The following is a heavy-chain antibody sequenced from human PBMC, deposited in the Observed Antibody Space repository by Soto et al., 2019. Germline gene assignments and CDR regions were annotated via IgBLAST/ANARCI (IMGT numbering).Heavy chain of an antibody. CDR3: VKSRGGNNFDFFD. CDR1: GFTFSSYA. V-gene: IGHV3-64D*06. CDR2: ISGNGDPP. Sequence: PGGSLRLSCSASGFTFSSYAMHWIRQAPGKGLEYVSGISGNGDPPFYADSVKGRFTISRDNSKNTLYLQMSSLGADDTAVYYCVKSRGGNNFDFFDWGQGALVTGSS. J-gene: IGHJ4*02. D-gene: IGHD5-12*01.